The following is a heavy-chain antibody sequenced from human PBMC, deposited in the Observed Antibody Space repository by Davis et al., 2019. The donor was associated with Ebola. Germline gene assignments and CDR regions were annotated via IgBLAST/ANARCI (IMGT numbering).Heavy chain of an antibody. J-gene: IGHJ4*02. D-gene: IGHD6-19*01. V-gene: IGHV4-34*01. CDR2: INHSGST. CDR3: AKEIHPGIAVAGIGDY. CDR1: GGSFSGYY. Sequence: SETLSLTCAVYGGSFSGYYWNWIRQPPGKGLEWIGEINHSGSTTYNPSLKSRVTISVDTSKNQFSLKLSSVTAADTAVYYCAKEIHPGIAVAGIGDYWGQGTLVTVSS.